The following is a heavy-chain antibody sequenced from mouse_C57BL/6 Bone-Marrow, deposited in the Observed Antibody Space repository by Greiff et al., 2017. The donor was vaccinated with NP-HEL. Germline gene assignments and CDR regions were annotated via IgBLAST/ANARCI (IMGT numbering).Heavy chain of an antibody. CDR3: ARGNYDGYPFAY. J-gene: IGHJ3*01. CDR1: GYTFTDHT. CDR2: IYPRDGST. Sequence: VKLVESDAELVKPGASVKISCKVSGYTFTDHTIHWMKQRPEQGLEWIGYIYPRDGSTKYNEKFKGKATLTADKSSSTAYMQLNSLTSEDSAVYFCARGNYDGYPFAYWGQGTLVTVSA. V-gene: IGHV1-78*01. D-gene: IGHD2-3*01.